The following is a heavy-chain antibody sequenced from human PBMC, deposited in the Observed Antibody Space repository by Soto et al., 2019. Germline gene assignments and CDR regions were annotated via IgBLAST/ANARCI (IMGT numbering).Heavy chain of an antibody. CDR3: ARRRYCGADCYSKYYYGMDV. CDR1: GSTFSSYT. Sequence: QVHLVQSGAEVKKPGSSVKVSCQASGSTFSSYTVSWVRQAPGQGLEWMGRIIPVLGVTNYAPKFKGRVTITADKSKTTAYRELSSLRSGDTAVYYCARRRYCGADCYSKYYYGMDVWGQGTTVTVSS. V-gene: IGHV1-69*02. D-gene: IGHD2-21*02. CDR2: IIPVLGVT. J-gene: IGHJ6*02.